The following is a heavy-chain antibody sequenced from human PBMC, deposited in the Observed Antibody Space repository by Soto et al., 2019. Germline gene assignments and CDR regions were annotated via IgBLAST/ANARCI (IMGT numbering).Heavy chain of an antibody. V-gene: IGHV4-30-4*01. CDR1: GGSISSGDYY. CDR3: ARAAVYQLLPNYYYYGMDV. CDR2: IYYSGST. D-gene: IGHD2-2*01. Sequence: QVQLQESGPGLVKPSQTLSLTCTVSGGSISSGDYYWSWIRQPPGKGLEWIGYIYYSGSTYYNPSLKSRVTLSVDTSKNQSSLKLSSVTAADTAVYYCARAAVYQLLPNYYYYGMDVWGQGTTVTVSS. J-gene: IGHJ6*02.